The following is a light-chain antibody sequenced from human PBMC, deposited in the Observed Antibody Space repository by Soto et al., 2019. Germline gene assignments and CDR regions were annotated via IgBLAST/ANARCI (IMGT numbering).Light chain of an antibody. CDR2: GAS. V-gene: IGKV3-20*01. CDR3: QQYGSSPET. CDR1: QSVSSSY. J-gene: IGKJ1*01. Sequence: IVLTQSPGTLSLSPGERATLSCRASQSVSSSYLAWYQQKPGQAPRPLIYGASSRATGIPDRFSGSGSGTDFTLTINRLEPEDFAVYYCQQYGSSPETFGQGTKVDIK.